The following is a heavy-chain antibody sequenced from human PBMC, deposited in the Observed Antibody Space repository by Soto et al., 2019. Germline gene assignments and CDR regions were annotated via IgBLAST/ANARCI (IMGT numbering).Heavy chain of an antibody. J-gene: IGHJ5*02. V-gene: IGHV4-30-4*01. CDR3: ARVENGRLRFLEWLNAGGGRSATTNWFDP. D-gene: IGHD3-3*01. CDR2: IYYSGST. Sequence: LSSAVCVGSIQIAVYSGRWIQQPPEKGLEWTAHIYYSGSTYYNPSLKRRVTISVDTSKNQFSLKLSSVTAADTAVYYCARVENGRLRFLEWLNAGGGRSATTNWFDPWGQGPFLTVSS. CDR1: VGSIQIAVYS.